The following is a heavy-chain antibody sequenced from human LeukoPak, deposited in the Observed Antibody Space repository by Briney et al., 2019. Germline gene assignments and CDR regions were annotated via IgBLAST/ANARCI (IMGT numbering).Heavy chain of an antibody. CDR1: GYTFTSNG. CDR2: ISVHNGNT. V-gene: IGHV1-18*01. D-gene: IGHD3-3*01. Sequence: ASVKVSCKASGYTFTSNGISWVRQAPGQGLEWMGWISVHNGNTNYAQKFQGRVTMTTDTSTSTAYMELRSLRSDDTAVYYCARDPTANTIFGLRGYGMDVWGQGTTVSVSS. J-gene: IGHJ6*02. CDR3: ARDPTANTIFGLRGYGMDV.